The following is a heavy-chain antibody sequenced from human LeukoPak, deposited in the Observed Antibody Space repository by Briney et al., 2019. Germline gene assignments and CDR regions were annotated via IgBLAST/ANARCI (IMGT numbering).Heavy chain of an antibody. D-gene: IGHD6-19*01. Sequence: GGSLRLSCAASGFTFSSYSMNWVRQAPGKGLEWVSSISSSSSYIYYAGSVKGRFTISRDNAKNSLYLQMNSLRAEDTAVYYCARAVAETNWFDPWGQGTLVTVSS. CDR2: ISSSSSYI. J-gene: IGHJ5*02. CDR3: ARAVAETNWFDP. V-gene: IGHV3-21*01. CDR1: GFTFSSYS.